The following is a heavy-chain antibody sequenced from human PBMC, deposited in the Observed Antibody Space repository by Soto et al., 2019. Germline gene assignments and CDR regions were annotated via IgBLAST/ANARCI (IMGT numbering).Heavy chain of an antibody. CDR3: ARKEYGDGLDV. V-gene: IGHV4-59*01. CDR2: LSDSGST. CDR1: GGSISGYF. Sequence: QVQLQESGPGLVKPSETLSLTCTVSGGSISGYFWSWIRQPPGKGLECIGYLSDSGSTDYTPSLNSRVTISVDTSKNQFSLQLSSVTAADTAGYYCARKEYGDGLDVWGQGTTVTVSS. D-gene: IGHD2-2*01. J-gene: IGHJ6*02.